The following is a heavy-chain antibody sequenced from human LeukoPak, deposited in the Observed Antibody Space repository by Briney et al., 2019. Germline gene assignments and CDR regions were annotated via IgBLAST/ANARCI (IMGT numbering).Heavy chain of an antibody. D-gene: IGHD6-19*01. J-gene: IGHJ6*03. CDR3: ARDVDMEEAVAYYYYYMDV. V-gene: IGHV1-18*01. CDR1: GYTFTSYG. Sequence: ASVKVSCKASGYTFTSYGISWVRQAPGQGLEWMGWISAYNGNTNYAQKLQGRVTMTTDTSTSTAYMELRSLRSDDTAVYYCARDVDMEEAVAYYYYYMDVWGKGTTVTVSS. CDR2: ISAYNGNT.